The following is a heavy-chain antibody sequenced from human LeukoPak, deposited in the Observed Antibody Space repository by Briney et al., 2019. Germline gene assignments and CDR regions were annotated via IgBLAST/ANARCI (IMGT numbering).Heavy chain of an antibody. CDR1: GFTFSSHD. V-gene: IGHV3-21*01. J-gene: IGHJ4*02. CDR2: ITTATSSYI. D-gene: IGHD2-15*01. Sequence: PGGSLRLSCAASGFTFSSHDMNWVRQAPGKGLEWLSSITTATSSYIYYADSVKGRFTISRDDAKNSLYLQMDSLRAEDTAVYYCARDYGGPHYFDYWGQGTLVTVSS. CDR3: ARDYGGPHYFDY.